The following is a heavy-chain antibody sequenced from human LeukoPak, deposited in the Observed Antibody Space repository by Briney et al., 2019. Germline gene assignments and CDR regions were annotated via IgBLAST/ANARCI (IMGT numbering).Heavy chain of an antibody. V-gene: IGHV3-30*18. CDR1: GFTFSSYA. CDR3: AKLEDTAMVLPADC. J-gene: IGHJ4*02. CDR2: MSYDGSNK. D-gene: IGHD5-18*01. Sequence: GGSLRLSCAASGFTFSSYAMSWVRQAPGKGLEWVAVMSYDGSNKYYADSVKGRFIISRDNSKNTLCLQMNSLRAEDTAVYYCAKLEDTAMVLPADCWGQGTLVTVSS.